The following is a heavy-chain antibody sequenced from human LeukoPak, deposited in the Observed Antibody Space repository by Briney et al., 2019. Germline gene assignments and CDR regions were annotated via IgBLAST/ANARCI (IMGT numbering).Heavy chain of an antibody. CDR1: GYTFTSYD. CDR2: MNPNSGNT. CDR3: ARRVLRFLEWLPNRGNHHYYMDV. Sequence: ASVKVSCKASGYTFTSYDINWVRQATGQGLEWMGWMNPNSGNTGYAQKFQGRVTITRNTSISTAYMELSSLRSEDTAVYYCARRVLRFLEWLPNRGNHHYYMDVWGKGTTVTVSS. J-gene: IGHJ6*03. V-gene: IGHV1-8*03. D-gene: IGHD3-3*01.